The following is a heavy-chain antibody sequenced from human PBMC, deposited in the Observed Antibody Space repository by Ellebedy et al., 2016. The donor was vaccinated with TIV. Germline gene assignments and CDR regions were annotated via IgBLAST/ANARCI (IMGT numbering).Heavy chain of an antibody. V-gene: IGHV4-39*07. CDR2: INHSGST. D-gene: IGHD3-16*01. J-gene: IGHJ4*02. CDR3: ARSRRVWGSYFRYYFDY. CDR1: GGSISSSSYY. Sequence: MPSETLSLTCTVSGGSISSSSYYWGWIRQPPGKGLEWIGEINHSGSTNYNPSLKSRVTISVDTSKNQFSLKLSSVTAADTAVYYCARSRRVWGSYFRYYFDYWGQGTLVTVSS.